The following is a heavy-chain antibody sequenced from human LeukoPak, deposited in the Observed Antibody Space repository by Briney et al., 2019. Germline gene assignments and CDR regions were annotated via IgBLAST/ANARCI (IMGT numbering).Heavy chain of an antibody. CDR2: ISGSGGST. V-gene: IGHV3-23*01. CDR3: AKDSSEKYYYGSENWFDP. D-gene: IGHD3-10*01. CDR1: GFTFSSYA. J-gene: IGHJ5*02. Sequence: GGSLRLSCAASGFTFSSYAMSWVRQAPGKGLEWVSAISGSGGSTYYADSVKGRFTISRDNSKNMLYLQMNSLRAEDTAVYYCAKDSSEKYYYGSENWFDPWGQGTLVTVSS.